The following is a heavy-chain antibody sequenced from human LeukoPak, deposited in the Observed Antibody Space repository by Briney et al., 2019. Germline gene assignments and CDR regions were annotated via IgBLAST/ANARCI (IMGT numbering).Heavy chain of an antibody. CDR1: GGSISSYY. V-gene: IGHV4-59*01. Sequence: PSETLSLTCTVSGGSISSYYWSWIRQPPGKGLEWIGNIYYSGSTNYNPSLKSRVTISVDTSKNQFSLKLSSVTAADTAVYYCTRGSIAYYYMDVWGKGTTVTISS. CDR2: IYYSGST. J-gene: IGHJ6*03. CDR3: TRGSIAYYYMDV. D-gene: IGHD3-22*01.